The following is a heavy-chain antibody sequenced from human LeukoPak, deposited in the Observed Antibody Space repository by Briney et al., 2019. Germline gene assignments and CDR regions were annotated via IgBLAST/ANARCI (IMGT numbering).Heavy chain of an antibody. Sequence: LPGGSLRLSCAASGFTFSSYWMHWVRQAPGKGLVWVSRINSDGRSTSYADSVKGRFTISRDNAKNSLYLQMNSLRAEDTAVYYCATVPHCSSTSCQAVNWGQGTLVTVSS. CDR2: INSDGRST. V-gene: IGHV3-74*01. CDR3: ATVPHCSSTSCQAVN. D-gene: IGHD2-2*01. J-gene: IGHJ4*02. CDR1: GFTFSSYW.